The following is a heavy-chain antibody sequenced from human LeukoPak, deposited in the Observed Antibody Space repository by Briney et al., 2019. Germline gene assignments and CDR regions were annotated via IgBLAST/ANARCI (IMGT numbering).Heavy chain of an antibody. J-gene: IGHJ1*01. D-gene: IGHD3-22*01. V-gene: IGHV3-74*01. CDR1: GFTFSSYW. Sequence: GGSLRLSCAASGFTFSSYWMHWVRQAPGKGLVSVSRIKSDGSTNYADSVKGRFPISRDNAKNTVSLQMNSLRAEDTGVYFCARAPSEIGGYYPEYFRHWGQGTLVTVSS. CDR2: IKSDGST. CDR3: ARAPSEIGGYYPEYFRH.